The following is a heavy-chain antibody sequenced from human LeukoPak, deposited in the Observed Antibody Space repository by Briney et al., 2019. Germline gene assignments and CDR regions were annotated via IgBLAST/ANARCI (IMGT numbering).Heavy chain of an antibody. CDR2: TRNKANSYTT. Sequence: GGSLRLSCAASGFTFSDHYMDWVRQAPGKGLEWVGRTRNKANSYTTEYAASVKGRFTISRDNSRSMLYLQMKSLRPEDTAVYYCAREIGRGVISPYFDSWGQGTLVTVSS. CDR1: GFTFSDHY. J-gene: IGHJ4*02. V-gene: IGHV3-72*01. CDR3: AREIGRGVISPYFDS. D-gene: IGHD3-10*01.